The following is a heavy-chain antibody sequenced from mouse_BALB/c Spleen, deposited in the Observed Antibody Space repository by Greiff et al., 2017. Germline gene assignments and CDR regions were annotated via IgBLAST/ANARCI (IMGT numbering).Heavy chain of an antibody. V-gene: IGHV2-2*02. J-gene: IGHJ4*01. CDR1: GFSLTSYG. D-gene: IGHD2-14*01. CDR3: ARNPVRRGGYYAMDY. Sequence: VQLQQSGPGLVQPSQSLSITCTVSGFSLTSYGVHWVRQSPGKGLEWLGVIWSGGSTDYNAAFISRLSISTDNTKSQVFFKMHSLQANDTAIYYCARNPVRRGGYYAMDYGGQGTSVTVSS. CDR2: IWSGGST.